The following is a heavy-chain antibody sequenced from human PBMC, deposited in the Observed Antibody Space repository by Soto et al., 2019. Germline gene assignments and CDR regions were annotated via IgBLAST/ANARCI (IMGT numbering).Heavy chain of an antibody. CDR2: ISGSGGST. J-gene: IGHJ4*02. D-gene: IGHD6-13*01. V-gene: IGHV3-23*01. CDR1: GFTFSSSA. CDR3: AKDRMVRSRRIAAAGAFDY. Sequence: EVQLLESGGGLVQPGGSLRLSCAASGFTFSSSAMSWVRQAPGKGLEWVSGISGSGGSTDYADSVKGRFTISRDNSKNTLYLQMNSLRAEDTAVYYCAKDRMVRSRRIAAAGAFDYWGQGTLVTVSS.